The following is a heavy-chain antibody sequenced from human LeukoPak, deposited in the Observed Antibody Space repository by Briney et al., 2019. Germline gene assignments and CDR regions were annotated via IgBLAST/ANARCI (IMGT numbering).Heavy chain of an antibody. D-gene: IGHD5-24*01. J-gene: IGHJ4*02. CDR2: IYHNGNS. CDR1: GDSFNEYY. Sequence: SEPLSLTCSVFGDSFNEYYWNWVRQPPGNGLQWIGYIYHNGNSNYNPSLKGRLTISVDTAKNQFSLKLTSVTAADTAVYYCARDGGLQSHFDYWGQGALVTVSS. V-gene: IGHV4-59*01. CDR3: ARDGGLQSHFDY.